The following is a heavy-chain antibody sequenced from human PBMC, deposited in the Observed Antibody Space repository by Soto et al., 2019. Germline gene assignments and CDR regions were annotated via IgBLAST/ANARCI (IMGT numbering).Heavy chain of an antibody. CDR1: GGSISNTNYY. V-gene: IGHV4-39*01. CDR2: IFYSGST. Sequence: SETLSLTCIVSGGSISNTNYYWGWIRQPPGKGLEWIGSIFYSGSTYYKLSLKSRVTISVDTSKNQFSLKLSSVTAADTAPYYRARHFSWWDQPSSGFDPWGRGTLVTVSS. J-gene: IGHJ5*02. CDR3: ARHFSWWDQPSSGFDP. D-gene: IGHD2-8*02.